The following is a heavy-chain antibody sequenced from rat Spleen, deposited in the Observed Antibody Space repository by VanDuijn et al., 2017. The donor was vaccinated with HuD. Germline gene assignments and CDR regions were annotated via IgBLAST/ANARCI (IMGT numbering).Heavy chain of an antibody. J-gene: IGHJ3*01. CDR3: ARQDSSYFLYNWFTY. D-gene: IGHD1-2*01. CDR1: GFTFSDYG. V-gene: IGHV5-20*01. Sequence: EVQLVESGGGLVQPGRSMKLSCAASGFTFSDYGMVWVLQAPTKGLEWVASISYNGVSTYYRDSVKGRFTVSRDNAKSTLYLQMESLRSEDTATYYCARQDSSYFLYNWFTYWGQGTLVTVSS. CDR2: ISYNGVST.